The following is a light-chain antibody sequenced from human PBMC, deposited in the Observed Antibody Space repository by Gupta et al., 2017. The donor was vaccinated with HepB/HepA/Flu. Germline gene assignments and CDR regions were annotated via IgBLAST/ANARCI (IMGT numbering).Light chain of an antibody. J-gene: IGLJ2*01. V-gene: IGLV1-51*01. CDR3: GTWDSSLSAGVA. CDR1: SSNIGNNY. CDR2: DNN. Sequence: QSVLTQPPSVSAAPGQKVTISCSGSSSNIGNNYVSWYQQLPGTAPKLLIYDNNKRPSGIPDRFSGSKSGTSATLGITGLQTGDEADYYCGTWDSSLSAGVAFGGGTKLTVL.